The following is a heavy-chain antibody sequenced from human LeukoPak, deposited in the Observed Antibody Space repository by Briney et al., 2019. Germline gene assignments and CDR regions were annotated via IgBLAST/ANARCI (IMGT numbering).Heavy chain of an antibody. V-gene: IGHV3-48*04. CDR2: ISTSSDTI. CDR3: ARGWDSRVRGFNRRSTSYYGMDV. D-gene: IGHD3-10*01. CDR1: GFTFSLYS. Sequence: TGGSLRLSCAASGFTFSLYSMIWVRRAPGKGPQCLSSISTSSDTIYYADSVKGRFTVSRDNAKNSLYLHMDSLGAEDTAVYYCARGWDSRVRGFNRRSTSYYGMDVWGRGTTVSVSS. J-gene: IGHJ6*02.